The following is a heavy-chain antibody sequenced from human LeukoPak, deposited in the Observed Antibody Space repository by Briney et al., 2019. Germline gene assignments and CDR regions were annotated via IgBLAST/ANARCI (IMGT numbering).Heavy chain of an antibody. CDR1: GFTFSSYA. V-gene: IGHV3-30-3*01. D-gene: IGHD3-22*01. Sequence: QPGRSLRLSCAASGFTFSSYAMHWVRQAPGKGLEWVAVISYDGSNKYYADSVMGRFTISRDNSKNTLYLQMNSLRAEDTAVYYCARQGYDSSEDAFDIWGQGTMVTVSS. CDR2: ISYDGSNK. J-gene: IGHJ3*02. CDR3: ARQGYDSSEDAFDI.